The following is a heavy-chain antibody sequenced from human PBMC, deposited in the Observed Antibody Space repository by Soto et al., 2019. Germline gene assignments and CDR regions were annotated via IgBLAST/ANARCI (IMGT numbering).Heavy chain of an antibody. Sequence: EASVKVSCKASGYTFSNYGINWVRQAPGQGLEWMGWITTYNGNTNYAQKLQGRVAMTTDTSTNTAYMELRSLKSDDTAVYYCATETLRYCTSPSCPEAFDIWDQGTMVTVSS. D-gene: IGHD2-2*01. J-gene: IGHJ3*02. CDR3: ATETLRYCTSPSCPEAFDI. V-gene: IGHV1-18*01. CDR1: GYTFSNYG. CDR2: ITTYNGNT.